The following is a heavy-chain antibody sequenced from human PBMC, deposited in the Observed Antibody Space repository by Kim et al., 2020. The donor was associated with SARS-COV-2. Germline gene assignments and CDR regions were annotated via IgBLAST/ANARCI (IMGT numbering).Heavy chain of an antibody. D-gene: IGHD3-10*01. CDR1: GFTFSSYS. Sequence: GGSLRLSCAASGFTFSSYSMNWVRQAPGKGLEWVSYISSSSTIYYADSVKGRFTISRDNAKNSLYLQMNSLRDEDTAVYYCRMGRGVMGYNWFDPWGQGTLVTVSS. J-gene: IGHJ5*02. V-gene: IGHV3-48*02. CDR2: ISSSSTI. CDR3: RMGRGVMGYNWFDP.